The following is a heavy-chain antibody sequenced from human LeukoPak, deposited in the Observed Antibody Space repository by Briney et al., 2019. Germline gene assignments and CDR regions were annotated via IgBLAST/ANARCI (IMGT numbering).Heavy chain of an antibody. V-gene: IGHV4-61*01. Sequence: SETLSLTCTVSGDSNSISNYYWSCIRQPPGKGLEWIGYIYSSGSTNYNPSLKSRVTISIDTSKNQFSLKLSSVTAADTAVYYCSIAGYWGQGTLVTVSS. CDR1: GDSNSISNYY. CDR3: SIAGY. J-gene: IGHJ4*02. CDR2: IYSSGST.